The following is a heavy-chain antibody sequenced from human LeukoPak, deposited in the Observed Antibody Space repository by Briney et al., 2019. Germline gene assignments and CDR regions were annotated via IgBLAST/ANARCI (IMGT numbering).Heavy chain of an antibody. Sequence: PSETLSLTCIVSGGSISSYYWSWIRQPPGKGLEWIGYIYYSGSTNYNPSLKSRVTISVDTSKNQFSLKLSSVTAADTAVYYCAREFPFDAFDIWGQGTMVTVSS. CDR1: GGSISSYY. J-gene: IGHJ3*02. V-gene: IGHV4-59*01. CDR3: AREFPFDAFDI. CDR2: IYYSGST.